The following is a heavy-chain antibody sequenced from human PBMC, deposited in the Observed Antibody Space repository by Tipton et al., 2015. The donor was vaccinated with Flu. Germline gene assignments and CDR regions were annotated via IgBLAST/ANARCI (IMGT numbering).Heavy chain of an antibody. CDR3: ARATLYYYGSGTSYYFDY. CDR1: GGSISSGGYY. Sequence: TLSLTCTVSGGSISSGGYYWSWICQHPGKGLEWIGYIYYSGSTYYNPSLKSRVTISVDTSKNQFSLKLSSVTAADTAVYYCARATLYYYGSGTSYYFDYWGQGTLVTVSS. D-gene: IGHD3-10*01. CDR2: IYYSGST. V-gene: IGHV4-31*03. J-gene: IGHJ4*02.